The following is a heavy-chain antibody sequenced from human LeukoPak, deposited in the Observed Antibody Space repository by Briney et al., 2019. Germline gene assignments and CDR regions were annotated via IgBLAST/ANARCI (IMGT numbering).Heavy chain of an antibody. D-gene: IGHD6-13*01. CDR3: ARDNEGEIIAAAASDAFDI. CDR1: GGSISSSSYY. J-gene: IGHJ3*02. Sequence: PSETLSLTCTVSGGSISSSSYYWGWIRQPPGKGLEWIGSIYYSGSTYYNPSLKSRVTISVDTSKNQFSLKLSSVTAADTAVYYCARDNEGEIIAAAASDAFDIWGQGTMVTVSS. V-gene: IGHV4-39*07. CDR2: IYYSGST.